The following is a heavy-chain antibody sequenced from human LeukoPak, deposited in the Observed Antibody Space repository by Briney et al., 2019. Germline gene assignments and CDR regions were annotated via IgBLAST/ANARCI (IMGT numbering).Heavy chain of an antibody. Sequence: SETLSLTCSVSDDSITMYYWTWIRQPPGKGLEWIGYVDHTGSTNFNPSLNGRVSISSDTTKNLFSLRLRSVTAADTAVYFCARGRVSSSTLYSTHYYYFYMDVWDKGTTVTVSS. D-gene: IGHD2-8*01. CDR3: ARGRVSSSTLYSTHYYYFYMDV. CDR1: DDSITMYY. J-gene: IGHJ6*03. CDR2: VDHTGST. V-gene: IGHV4-59*01.